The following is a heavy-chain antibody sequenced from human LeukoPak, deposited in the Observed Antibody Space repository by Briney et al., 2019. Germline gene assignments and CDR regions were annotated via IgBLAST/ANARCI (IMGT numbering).Heavy chain of an antibody. J-gene: IGHJ5*02. Sequence: GSLRLSCAASGFTFSSYSMNWVRQAPGKGLEWVSSISSSSSYIYYADSVKGRFTISRDNAKNSLYLQMNSLRAEDTAVYYCGGYSYGYVGWFDPWGQGTLVTVSS. V-gene: IGHV3-21*01. D-gene: IGHD5-18*01. CDR1: GFTFSSYS. CDR3: GGYSYGYVGWFDP. CDR2: ISSSSSYI.